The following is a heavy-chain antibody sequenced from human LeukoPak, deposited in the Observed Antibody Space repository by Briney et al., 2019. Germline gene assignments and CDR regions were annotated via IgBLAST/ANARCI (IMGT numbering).Heavy chain of an antibody. Sequence: SGTLSLTCAVSGGSISSTNWWSWVRQPPGKGLEWIGEIYHSGSTNYNPSLRNRVTISVDKSKNHFSLKLSSVTAADTAVYYCGRSIASHGPTHNWFGPWGQGTLVTVSS. D-gene: IGHD6-6*01. J-gene: IGHJ5*02. CDR3: GRSIASHGPTHNWFGP. CDR2: IYHSGST. V-gene: IGHV4-4*02. CDR1: GGSISSTNW.